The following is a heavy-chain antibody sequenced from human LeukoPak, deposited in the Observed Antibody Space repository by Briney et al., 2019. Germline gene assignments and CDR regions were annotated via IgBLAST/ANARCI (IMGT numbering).Heavy chain of an antibody. CDR2: ISTYNGNT. Sequence: GASVKVSCKASGYTFRSYGISWVRQAPGQGLEWMGWISTYNGNTNYGPKFQGRVTMTTDTPTSTAYMELRSLISDDTAVYYCARAYGSHSSSDYWGQGTLVTVSS. D-gene: IGHD1-26*01. CDR1: GYTFRSYG. J-gene: IGHJ4*02. V-gene: IGHV1-18*01. CDR3: ARAYGSHSSSDY.